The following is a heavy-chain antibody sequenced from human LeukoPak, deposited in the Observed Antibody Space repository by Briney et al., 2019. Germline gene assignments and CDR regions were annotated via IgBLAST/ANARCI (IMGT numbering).Heavy chain of an antibody. V-gene: IGHV1-69*05. J-gene: IGHJ5*02. CDR2: IIPIFGTA. CDR1: GGTFSSYA. D-gene: IGHD4-17*01. Sequence: ASVKVSCKASGGTFSSYAISWVRQAPGQGLEWMGGIIPIFGTANYAQKFHRRVTITTDESTSTAYMELSSLRSEDTAVYYCAREQLNDYGDSPNWFDPWGQGTLVTVSS. CDR3: AREQLNDYGDSPNWFDP.